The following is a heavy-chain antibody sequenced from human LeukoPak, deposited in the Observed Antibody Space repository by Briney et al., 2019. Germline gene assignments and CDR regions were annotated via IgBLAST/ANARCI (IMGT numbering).Heavy chain of an antibody. J-gene: IGHJ4*02. CDR1: GFTFSSYS. Sequence: PGGSLRLSCAASGFTFSSYSMNWVRQAPGKGLEWVSSISSSSSYIYYADSVKGRFTISRDNAKNSLYLQMNSLRAEDTAVYYCARDLRPIVATWVVDYWGQGTLVTVSS. D-gene: IGHD5-12*01. CDR3: ARDLRPIVATWVVDY. V-gene: IGHV3-21*04. CDR2: ISSSSSYI.